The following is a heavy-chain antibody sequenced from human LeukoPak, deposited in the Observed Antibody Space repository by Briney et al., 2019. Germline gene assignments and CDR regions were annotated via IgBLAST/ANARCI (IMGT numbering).Heavy chain of an antibody. Sequence: PSETLSLTCTVSGDSINSHHWNWIRQPPGKGLEWIGYMYYSGSTKYNPSLKSRVAISIDTSKNRFSLKLSSVTAADTAVYYCARDTYDYYFDPWGQGTLVTVSS. CDR1: GDSINSHH. D-gene: IGHD5-12*01. CDR2: MYYSGST. CDR3: ARDTYDYYFDP. V-gene: IGHV4-59*11. J-gene: IGHJ5*02.